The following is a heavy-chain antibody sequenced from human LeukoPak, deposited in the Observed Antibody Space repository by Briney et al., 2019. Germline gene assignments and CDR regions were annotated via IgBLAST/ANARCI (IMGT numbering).Heavy chain of an antibody. CDR1: GYTLTELS. CDR3: ATDIVVVPAREPDALDI. CDR2: FDPEDGET. J-gene: IGHJ3*02. V-gene: IGHV1-24*01. Sequence: ASVKVSCKVSGYTLTELSMHWVRQAPGKGLEWMGGFDPEDGETIYAQKFQGRVTMTEDTSTDTAYMELSSLRSEDTAVYYCATDIVVVPAREPDALDIWGQGTMVTVSS. D-gene: IGHD2-2*01.